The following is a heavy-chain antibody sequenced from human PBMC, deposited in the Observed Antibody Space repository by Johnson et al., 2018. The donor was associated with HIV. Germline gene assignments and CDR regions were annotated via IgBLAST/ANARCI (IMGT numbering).Heavy chain of an antibody. CDR1: GFTFSSHG. CDR2: IYSGGST. CDR3: ARDLHSSGWSQYAFDI. Sequence: VQLVESGGGMVQPGGSLRLSCAASGFTFSSHGMSWVRQAPGKGLEWVSVIYSGGSTYYADSVKGRFTISRDNSKNMLYLQMNSLRAEDTAVYYCARDLHSSGWSQYAFDIWGQGTMVTVSS. J-gene: IGHJ3*02. D-gene: IGHD6-19*01. V-gene: IGHV3-66*01.